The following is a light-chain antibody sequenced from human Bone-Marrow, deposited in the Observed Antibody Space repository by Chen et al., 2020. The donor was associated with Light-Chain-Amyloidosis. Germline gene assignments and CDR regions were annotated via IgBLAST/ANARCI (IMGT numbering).Light chain of an antibody. CDR1: QSLLYTSSNKNY. Sequence: DIVMTQSPDSLAVSLGVRATINCRSSQSLLYTSSNKNYLAWYQQKPGQPPKLLIYWASTRESGVPDRFSGSGSGTDFTLSISSLQAEDVAVYYCQQYYDTPFTVGPGTKVDI. J-gene: IGKJ3*01. V-gene: IGKV4-1*01. CDR2: WAS. CDR3: QQYYDTPFT.